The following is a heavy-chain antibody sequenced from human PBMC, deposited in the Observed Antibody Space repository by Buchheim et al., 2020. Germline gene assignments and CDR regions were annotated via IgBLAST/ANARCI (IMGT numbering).Heavy chain of an antibody. Sequence: QVQLVESGGGVVQPGRSLRLSCAASGFTFSSYAMHWVRQAPGKGLEWVAVISYDGSNKYYADSVKGRFTISRANSKNTLYLQMNSLRAEDTAVYYCARGDDYDFWSGYFHYWGQGTL. V-gene: IGHV3-30*04. CDR3: ARGDDYDFWSGYFHY. D-gene: IGHD3-3*01. CDR2: ISYDGSNK. J-gene: IGHJ4*02. CDR1: GFTFSSYA.